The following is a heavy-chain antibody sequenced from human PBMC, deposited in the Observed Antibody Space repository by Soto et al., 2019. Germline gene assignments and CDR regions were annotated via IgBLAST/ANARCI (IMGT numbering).Heavy chain of an antibody. CDR2: INAGNGNT. J-gene: IGHJ6*01. V-gene: IGHV1-3*01. D-gene: IGHD1-26*01. Sequence: ASVKVSCKASGYTFTSYAMHWVRQAPGQRLEWMGWINAGNGNTKYSQKFQGRVTITRDTSASTAYMELSSLRSEDTAVYYCASDYGRGGTAPTDIDMHSWGQGPTVTV. CDR3: ASDYGRGGTAPTDIDMHS. CDR1: GYTFTSYA.